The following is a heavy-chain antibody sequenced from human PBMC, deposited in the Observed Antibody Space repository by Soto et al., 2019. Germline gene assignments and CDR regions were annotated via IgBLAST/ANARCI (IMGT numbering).Heavy chain of an antibody. J-gene: IGHJ5*02. Sequence: SETLSLTCTVSGGSISSSSYYWGWIRQPPGKGLEWIGSIYYSGSTYYNPSLKSRVTISVDTSKNQFSLKLSSVTAADTAVYYCARHEEMVRGIRWFDPWGQGTLVTVSS. D-gene: IGHD3-10*01. CDR2: IYYSGST. CDR3: ARHEEMVRGIRWFDP. V-gene: IGHV4-39*01. CDR1: GGSISSSSYY.